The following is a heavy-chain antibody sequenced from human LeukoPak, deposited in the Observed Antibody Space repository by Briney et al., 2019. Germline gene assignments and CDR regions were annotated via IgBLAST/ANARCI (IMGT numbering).Heavy chain of an antibody. CDR1: GGSISSSYYY. V-gene: IGHV4-39*01. J-gene: IGHJ4*02. CDR3: ARHSGTLGYFDY. CDR2: IYYSGST. Sequence: SETLSLTCTVSGGSISSSYYYWGWIRQPPGKGLEWIGSIYYSGSTYYNPSLKSRVTISVDTSKNQFSLKLRSVTAADTAVYYCARHSGTLGYFDYWGQGTRVTVSS. D-gene: IGHD1-14*01.